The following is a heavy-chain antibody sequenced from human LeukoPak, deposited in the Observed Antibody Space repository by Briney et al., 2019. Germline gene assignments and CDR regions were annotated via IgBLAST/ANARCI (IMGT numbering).Heavy chain of an antibody. J-gene: IGHJ4*02. V-gene: IGHV4-38-2*02. CDR2: IYTSGST. Sequence: PAETLSLTCTVSGYSISRGYYWGWIRQPPGKGLEWIGRIYTSGSTNYNPSLKSRVTMSVDTSTNQFSLKLSSVTAADTAVYYCARDQYYYDSSGQVNFDYWGQGTLVTVSS. D-gene: IGHD3-22*01. CDR1: GYSISRGYY. CDR3: ARDQYYYDSSGQVNFDY.